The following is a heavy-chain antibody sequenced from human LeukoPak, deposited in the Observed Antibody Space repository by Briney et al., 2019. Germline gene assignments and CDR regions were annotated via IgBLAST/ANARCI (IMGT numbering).Heavy chain of an antibody. V-gene: IGHV3-7*01. CDR2: IEQDGRKK. J-gene: IGHJ4*02. CDR1: GFTFSSYW. CDR3: ARDLSAKDDY. Sequence: GGSLRLSCAVSGFTFSSYWMNWVRQAPGKGVEWVANIEQDGRKKYYVDSVKGRFTISRDNTKNSLYLQMNSLRADDTAVYYCARDLSAKDDYWGQGTLVTVSS.